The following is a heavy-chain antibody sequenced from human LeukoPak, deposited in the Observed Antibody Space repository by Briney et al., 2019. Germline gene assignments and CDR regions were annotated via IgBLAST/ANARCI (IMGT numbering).Heavy chain of an antibody. CDR2: INPDSGGT. D-gene: IGHD1-26*01. CDR3: ARDLPARGYGMDV. Sequence: ASVKVSCKASGYTFTSYYLHWVRPAPGQGLEWMGWINPDSGGTNFAQKFQGRVTMTRDTSISTAYMELSSLRSDDTVVYYCARDLPARGYGMDVWGQGTTVTVSS. CDR1: GYTFTSYY. J-gene: IGHJ6*02. V-gene: IGHV1-2*02.